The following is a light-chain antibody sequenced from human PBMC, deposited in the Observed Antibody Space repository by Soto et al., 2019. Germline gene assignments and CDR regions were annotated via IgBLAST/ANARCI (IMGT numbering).Light chain of an antibody. CDR3: RQSYSTPGT. Sequence: DIQMTQSPSSLSASVGDRVTITCRASQSISSYLNWYQQKPGKAPKLLIYAASSLQSGVPSRFSGSGSGTDFTLTISSLQPEDFATYYFRQSYSTPGTFGQGTKVEIK. CDR2: AAS. CDR1: QSISSY. J-gene: IGKJ1*01. V-gene: IGKV1-39*01.